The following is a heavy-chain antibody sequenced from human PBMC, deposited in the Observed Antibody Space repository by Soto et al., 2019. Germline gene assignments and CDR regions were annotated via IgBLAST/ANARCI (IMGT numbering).Heavy chain of an antibody. CDR2: IKQDGSEK. D-gene: IGHD6-19*01. V-gene: IGHV3-7*05. CDR1: GFTFSTYW. Sequence: EVPLVESGGALVQPGGSLRLSCAASGFTFSTYWMSWVRQAPGKGLEWVADIKQDGSEKYYVDSVKGRFTISRDNAKNSLYLQMNSLRAEDTAVYYCARLGGSGWSMDFWGRGTLATVST. J-gene: IGHJ4*02. CDR3: ARLGGSGWSMDF.